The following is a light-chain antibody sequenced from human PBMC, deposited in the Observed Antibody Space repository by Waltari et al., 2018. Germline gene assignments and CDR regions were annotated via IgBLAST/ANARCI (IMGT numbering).Light chain of an antibody. Sequence: DIQLTQSPSFLSASVGDRVTITCRARQGISSYLAWYQQQPGEAPKLLISAASTLQSGVPLRFSGSGSGTEFTLTIRSLQPEDFATYYCQQLNSFPYTFGQGTKLDIK. CDR2: AAS. J-gene: IGKJ2*01. CDR3: QQLNSFPYT. V-gene: IGKV1-9*01. CDR1: QGISSY.